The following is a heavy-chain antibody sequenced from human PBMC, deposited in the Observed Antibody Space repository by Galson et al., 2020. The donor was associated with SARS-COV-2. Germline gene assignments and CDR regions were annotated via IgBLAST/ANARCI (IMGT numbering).Heavy chain of an antibody. D-gene: IGHD6-19*01. J-gene: IGHJ4*02. CDR3: ARGGWSLDF. CDR1: GGPMKNFY. CDR2: IYFDGTT. V-gene: IGHV4-59*01. Sequence: SETLSLTCTVPGGPMKNFYWSWIRQPPGKGLEWIGYIYFDGTTNYNPSLKSRVTMSVDTSKNQLSLRLSSVTAADTAIYHCARGGWSLDFWGQGILVTVSS.